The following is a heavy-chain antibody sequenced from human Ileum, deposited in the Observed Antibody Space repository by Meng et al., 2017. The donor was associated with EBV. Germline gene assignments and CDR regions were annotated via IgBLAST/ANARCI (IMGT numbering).Heavy chain of an antibody. CDR1: GYSVSGSYW. V-gene: IGHV4-4*02. CDR2: VYPSGTP. Sequence: VQLQEAGPRLVRPSGTLSLPCTVSGYSVSGSYWWSWVRQSAEKGLEWIGEVYPSGTPYYNPSLKSRVTNSLDKSRNQFSLNLIHVTAADADVYYCARDAFQYASGIPAHWGQGTLVTVSS. J-gene: IGHJ4*02. CDR3: ARDAFQYASGIPAH. D-gene: IGHD3-16*01.